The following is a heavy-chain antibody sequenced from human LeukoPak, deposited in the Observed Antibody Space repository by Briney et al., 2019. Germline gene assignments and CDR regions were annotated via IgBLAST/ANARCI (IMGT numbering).Heavy chain of an antibody. D-gene: IGHD3-3*02. J-gene: IGHJ5*02. CDR2: ISSSSSYI. Sequence: GGSLRLSCAASGFTFSSYSMTWVRQAPGKGLEWVSSISSSSSYIYYADSVKGRFTISRDNAKNSLYLQMNSLRAEDTAVYYCARAHLDDPNWFDPWGQGTLVTVSS. CDR3: ARAHLDDPNWFDP. CDR1: GFTFSSYS. V-gene: IGHV3-21*01.